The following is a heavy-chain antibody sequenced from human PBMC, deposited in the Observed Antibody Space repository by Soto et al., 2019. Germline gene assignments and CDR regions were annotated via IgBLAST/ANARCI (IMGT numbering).Heavy chain of an antibody. D-gene: IGHD6-19*01. J-gene: IGHJ4*02. CDR3: ARIAVAGTEDY. CDR1: GFTFSSCG. V-gene: IGHV3-33*01. Sequence: GGSLILSCVASGFTFSSCGMHWVRQAPGKGLEWVAVIWYDGSNKDYVDSVKGRFTISRDNSKNTLYLQMNSLRAEDTAVYYCARIAVAGTEDYWGQGP. CDR2: IWYDGSNK.